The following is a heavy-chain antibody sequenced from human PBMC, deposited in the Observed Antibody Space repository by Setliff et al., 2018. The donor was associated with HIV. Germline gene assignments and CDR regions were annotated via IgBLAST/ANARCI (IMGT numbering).Heavy chain of an antibody. V-gene: IGHV1-69*13. J-gene: IGHJ3*01. D-gene: IGHD3-22*01. CDR1: GGTFSSYA. Sequence: RASVKVSCKASGGTFSSYAFSWVRQAPGQGLEWMGGIIPLFGTANYAQNFQGRVTITADASTSTAYMELSSLRSEDTAMYYCARDRHHYDSSGFDAFDLWGQGTMVTVSS. CDR3: ARDRHHYDSSGFDAFDL. CDR2: IIPLFGTA.